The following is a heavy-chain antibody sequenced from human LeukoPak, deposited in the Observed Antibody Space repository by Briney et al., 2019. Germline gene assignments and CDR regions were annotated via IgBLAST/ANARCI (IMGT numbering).Heavy chain of an antibody. CDR3: ARDSRSVGIQSDTYFYYFDY. D-gene: IGHD2/OR15-2a*01. CDR2: IGGGGVTP. V-gene: IGHV3-23*01. Sequence: GGSLRLSCTASGFTFTTYAMTWVRQAPGKGLEWVSVIGGGGVTPYYADSVKGRFTISRDNAKNSLYLQMNSLRAEDTAVYYCARDSRSVGIQSDTYFYYFDYWGQGTLVTVSS. J-gene: IGHJ4*02. CDR1: GFTFTTYA.